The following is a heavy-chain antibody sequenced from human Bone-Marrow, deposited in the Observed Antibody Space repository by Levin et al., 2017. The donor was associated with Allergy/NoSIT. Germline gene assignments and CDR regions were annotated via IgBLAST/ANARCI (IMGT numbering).Heavy chain of an antibody. J-gene: IGHJ5*02. D-gene: IGHD2-8*02. Sequence: SQTLSLTCSVSGGSVYSHYWSWIRQTPGKGLEWIGYVFYTGSTGYHPSLKTRVTISPDTSKDQFFLTLRSVTAADTVVYYCARSNALVLGGMWFDIWGQGILVTVSS. CDR3: ARSNALVLGGMWFDI. V-gene: IGHV4-59*02. CDR2: VFYTGST. CDR1: GGSVYSHY.